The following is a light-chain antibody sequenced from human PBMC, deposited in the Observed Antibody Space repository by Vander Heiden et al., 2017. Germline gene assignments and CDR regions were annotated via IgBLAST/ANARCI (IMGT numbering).Light chain of an antibody. CDR2: WAS. CDR1: QSVLFTSNNKNY. Sequence: DIVMTKSPDSLAVSLGERATINCKSSQSVLFTSNNKNYLAWYQQKPGQPPKLLIYWASTRESGVPDRFSGSGSGTDFTLTISSLQAEDVAVYYCQQYYNVPRTFGQGTKLEIK. CDR3: QQYYNVPRT. V-gene: IGKV4-1*01. J-gene: IGKJ2*01.